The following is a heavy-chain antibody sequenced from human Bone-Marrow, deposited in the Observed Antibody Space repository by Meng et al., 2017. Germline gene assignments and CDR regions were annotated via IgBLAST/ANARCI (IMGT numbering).Heavy chain of an antibody. D-gene: IGHD3-3*01. J-gene: IGHJ6*02. V-gene: IGHV2-70*04. CDR2: IDWDDDK. CDR1: GFSLSTSGMR. CDR3: ARNLFEGTVDYGMDV. Sequence: SGPTLVKPPQTLTLTCTFSGFSLSTSGMRVSWIRQPPGKALEWLARIDWDDDKFYSTSLKTRLTISKDTSKNQVVLTMTNMDPVDTATYYCARNLFEGTVDYGMDVWGQGTTVTVSS.